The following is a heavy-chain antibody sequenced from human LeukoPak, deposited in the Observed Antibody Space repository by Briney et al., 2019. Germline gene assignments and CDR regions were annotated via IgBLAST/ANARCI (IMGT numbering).Heavy chain of an antibody. D-gene: IGHD3-22*01. CDR1: GFTFSSYN. Sequence: PGGSLRLSCAASGFTFSSYNMNWVRQAPGKGLEWVGRIKSKSDGGTIDYAAPVKGRFTISRDDSKNTVFLQMNSLETEDTAVYYCTTDFYDSSGLQYWGQGTLVTVSS. V-gene: IGHV3-15*07. CDR3: TTDFYDSSGLQY. J-gene: IGHJ4*02. CDR2: IKSKSDGGTI.